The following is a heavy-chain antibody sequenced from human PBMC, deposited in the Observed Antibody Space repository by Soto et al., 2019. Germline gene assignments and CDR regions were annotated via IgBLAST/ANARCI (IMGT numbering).Heavy chain of an antibody. D-gene: IGHD6-19*01. CDR2: INTHRRNT. V-gene: IGHV1-8*01. J-gene: IGHJ4*02. Sequence: ASVKVSCKASGYTCTSYDINWVRHATGQGLERMGWINTHRRNTRYPQQFQGRVTMTRNTSISTAYMELSSLRSQDLAVYYCPPGLAVAGDPFDYCGQGTLVTVSS. CDR3: PPGLAVAGDPFDY. CDR1: GYTCTSYD.